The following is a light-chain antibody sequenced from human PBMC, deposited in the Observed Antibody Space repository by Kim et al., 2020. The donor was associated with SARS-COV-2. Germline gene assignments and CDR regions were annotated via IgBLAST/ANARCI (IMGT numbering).Light chain of an antibody. CDR2: FDK. CDR3: QVWDSSTDHVI. V-gene: IGLV3-21*01. CDR1: DIGRKS. J-gene: IGLJ2*01. Sequence: APGETDTISCGGNDIGRKSVHWYQQRPGQAPALVIYFDKYRPSGIPERFSGSNSENSATLTISRVEVGDEADYYCQVWDSSTDHVIFGGGTQLTVL.